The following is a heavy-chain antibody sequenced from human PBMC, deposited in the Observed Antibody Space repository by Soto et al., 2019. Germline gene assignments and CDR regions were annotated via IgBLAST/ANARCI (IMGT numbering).Heavy chain of an antibody. J-gene: IGHJ4*02. V-gene: IGHV3-33*01. CDR1: GFTFSSYG. CDR2: IWYDGSNK. CDR3: ARARRVLPDY. D-gene: IGHD1-26*01. Sequence: QVQLVESGGGVVQPGRSLRLSCAASGFTFSSYGMHWVRQAPGKGLEWVAVIWYDGSNKYYADSVKGRFTISRDNSKNTLYLQMNSVRAEDTALYLCARARRVLPDYWGQGTLVNVFS.